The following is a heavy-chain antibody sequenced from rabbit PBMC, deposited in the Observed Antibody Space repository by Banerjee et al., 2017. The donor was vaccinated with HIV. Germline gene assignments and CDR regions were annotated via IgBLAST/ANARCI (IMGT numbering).Heavy chain of an antibody. CDR2: IYAGDSGSSGGT. D-gene: IGHD6-1*01. V-gene: IGHV1S45*01. CDR3: ARGLYGYGGYGYATSNL. J-gene: IGHJ4*01. Sequence: QEQLVESGGGLVQPEGSLTLTCTSSEFSFSSSYYMCWVRQAPGKGLEWIASIYAGDSGSSGGTYYASWAKGRFTISKTSSTTVTLQMTSLTAADTATYFCARGLYGYGGYGYATSNLWGPGTLVTVS. CDR1: EFSFSSSYY.